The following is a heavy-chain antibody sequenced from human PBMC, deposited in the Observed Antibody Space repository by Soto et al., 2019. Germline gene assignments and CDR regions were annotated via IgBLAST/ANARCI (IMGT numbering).Heavy chain of an antibody. V-gene: IGHV3-30*18. CDR3: AKVSGAPFRPPHRSTGMDV. Sequence: QVQLVESGGGVVQPARSLRLYCAASGFTFSSDGMHWVRQAPGKGLEWVAGISYAGSNKYYADSVKGRFTISRDNSKNTLYLQMNSLSAEDTAVYYCAKVSGAPFRPPHRSTGMDVWGQGTTVTVSS. CDR2: ISYAGSNK. D-gene: IGHD2-8*02. CDR1: GFTFSSDG. J-gene: IGHJ6*02.